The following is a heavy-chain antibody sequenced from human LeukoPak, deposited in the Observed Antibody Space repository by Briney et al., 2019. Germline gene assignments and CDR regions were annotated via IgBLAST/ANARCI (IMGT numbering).Heavy chain of an antibody. J-gene: IGHJ4*02. CDR1: GFTFSSYA. CDR3: AKDGRWLQLRYFDY. Sequence: SGGSLRLSCAASGFTFSSYAMHWIRQAPGKGLEWVAVISYDGSNKYYADSVKGRFTISRDNSKNTLYLQMNSLRAEDTAVYYCAKDGRWLQLRYFDYWGQGTLVTVSS. CDR2: ISYDGSNK. V-gene: IGHV3-30-3*01. D-gene: IGHD5-24*01.